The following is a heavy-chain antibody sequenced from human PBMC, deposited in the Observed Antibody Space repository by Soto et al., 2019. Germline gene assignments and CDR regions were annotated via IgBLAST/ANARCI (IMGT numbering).Heavy chain of an antibody. CDR2: INHSGTT. CDR3: ARRHYASGSYFDP. V-gene: IGHV4-34*01. D-gene: IGHD3-10*01. CDR1: GGSFNDYY. J-gene: IGHJ5*02. Sequence: QVQLQQWGAGLLKPSETLSLTCAVYGGSFNDYYCSWIRQPPGKGLEWIGEINHSGTTNYNPSLKSRVTVSVDTSKNQFSLNLSSVTAADTAVYYCARRHYASGSYFDPWGQGTLVTVSS.